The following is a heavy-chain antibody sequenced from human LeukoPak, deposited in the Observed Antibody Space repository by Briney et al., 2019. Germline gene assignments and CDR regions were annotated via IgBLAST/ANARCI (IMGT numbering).Heavy chain of an antibody. V-gene: IGHV3-48*02. CDR3: ARARRYRSSWYHDY. CDR2: VSSSSSTV. CDR1: GFSFSTYT. Sequence: GGSLRLSCAASGFSFSTYTMNWVRQAPGKGLDWVSYVSSSSSTVYYADSVKGRFTISRDNANNSLYLQMNSLRDEDTAVYYCARARRYRSSWYHDYWGQGSLVTVSS. D-gene: IGHD6-13*01. J-gene: IGHJ4*02.